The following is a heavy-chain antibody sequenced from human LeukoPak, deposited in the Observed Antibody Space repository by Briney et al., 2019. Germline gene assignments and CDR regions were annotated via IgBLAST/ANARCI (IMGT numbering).Heavy chain of an antibody. J-gene: IGHJ3*02. V-gene: IGHV3-48*03. CDR3: ARSSYYYDSNGLGRGAHPFDI. D-gene: IGHD3-22*01. Sequence: PGGSLRLSCAASGFDFSIYRMNWVRQAPGKGLEWVSYIHLSGTPTHYAEVVKGRFSISRDNAKNSLYLQMNSLRAEDTAVYYCARSSYYYDSNGLGRGAHPFDIWGQGTMVTVSS. CDR1: GFDFSIYR. CDR2: IHLSGTPT.